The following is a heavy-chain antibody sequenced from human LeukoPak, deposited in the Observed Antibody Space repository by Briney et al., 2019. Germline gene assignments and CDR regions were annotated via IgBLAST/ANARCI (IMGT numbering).Heavy chain of an antibody. V-gene: IGHV3-30*18. D-gene: IGHD5-12*01. J-gene: IGHJ4*02. CDR1: GFTFSSYW. CDR2: ISYDGSNK. CDR3: AKDRTAGYDGLVDY. Sequence: PGGSLRLSCAASGFTFSSYWMHWVRQAPGKGLECVAVISYDGSNKYYTDSVKGRFTISRDNSKNTLYLQMNSLRAEDTAVYYCAKDRTAGYDGLVDYWGQGTLVTVSS.